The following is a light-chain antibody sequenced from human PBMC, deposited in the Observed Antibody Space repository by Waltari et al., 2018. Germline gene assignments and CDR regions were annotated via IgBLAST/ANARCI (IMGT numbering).Light chain of an antibody. J-gene: IGLJ2*01. CDR1: SSDGGGQNY. Sequence: QSALTQPASVSGSPGQSITIACTGTSSDGGGQNYVPWAQHHPGTAPKLMIYDVSNRPSGVSNRFSGSKSGNTASLTISGLQAEDEADYYCSSYTSSSTLNVVFGGGTKLTVL. CDR3: SSYTSSSTLNVV. CDR2: DVS. V-gene: IGLV2-14*03.